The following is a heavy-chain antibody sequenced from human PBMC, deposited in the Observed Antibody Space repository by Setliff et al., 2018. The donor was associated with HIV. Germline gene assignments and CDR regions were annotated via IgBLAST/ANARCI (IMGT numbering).Heavy chain of an antibody. Sequence: SETLSLTCAVYSGSFSGYYWSWIRQPPGKGLEWIGEINHSGSTNYNPSLKSRVTISRDMSKNQFSLKLSSVTAADTAVYYCASEGFGVDHWGQGTLVTVSS. CDR2: INHSGST. D-gene: IGHD3-10*01. J-gene: IGHJ5*02. CDR3: ASEGFGVDH. CDR1: SGSFSGYY. V-gene: IGHV4-34*01.